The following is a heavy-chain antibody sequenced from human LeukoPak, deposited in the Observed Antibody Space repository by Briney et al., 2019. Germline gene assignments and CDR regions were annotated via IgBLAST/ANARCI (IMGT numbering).Heavy chain of an antibody. J-gene: IGHJ4*02. D-gene: IGHD5-18*01. V-gene: IGHV1-18*01. CDR1: GYTFTSHA. CDR2: ISAYNGNR. CDR3: ARDSSAMVPNYFDY. Sequence: ASVKVSCKASGYTFTSHAISWVRQAPGQGLEWMGWISAYNGNRNYAQKLQGRVTMTTDTSTSTAYMELRSLRSDDTAVYYCARDSSAMVPNYFDYWGQGTLVTVSS.